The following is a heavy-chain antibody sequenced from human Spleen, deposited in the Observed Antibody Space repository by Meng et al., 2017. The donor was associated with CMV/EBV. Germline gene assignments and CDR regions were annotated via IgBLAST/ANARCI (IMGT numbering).Heavy chain of an antibody. J-gene: IGHJ4*02. V-gene: IGHV4-34*01. Sequence: LTCAVYGGSFSGYYWSWIRQPPGKGLEWIGEINHSGSTNYNPSLESRVTISVDTSKNQFSLKLSSVTAADTAVYYCARGGVTPYFDCWGQGTLVTVSS. CDR3: ARGGVTPYFDC. CDR1: GGSFSGYY. CDR2: INHSGST. D-gene: IGHD4-23*01.